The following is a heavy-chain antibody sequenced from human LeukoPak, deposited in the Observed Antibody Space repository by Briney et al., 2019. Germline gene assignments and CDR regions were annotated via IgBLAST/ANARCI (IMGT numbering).Heavy chain of an antibody. Sequence: SETLSFTCTVSGGSISSSSNYWGWIRQPPGKGLEWIGSIYYSGSTYYNPSLKSRVTISVDTSKNQFSLRVTSVTAADTAVYYCARHLYDFWSGYYQPRHFDYWGQGTLVTVSS. V-gene: IGHV4-39*01. CDR3: ARHLYDFWSGYYQPRHFDY. J-gene: IGHJ4*02. D-gene: IGHD3-3*01. CDR1: GGSISSSSNY. CDR2: IYYSGST.